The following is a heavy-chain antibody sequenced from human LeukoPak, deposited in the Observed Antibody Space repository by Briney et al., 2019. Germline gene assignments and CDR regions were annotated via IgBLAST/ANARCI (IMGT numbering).Heavy chain of an antibody. CDR2: IIPIFGIA. CDR1: GGTFSSYA. Sequence: SVKVSCKASGGTFSSYAISWVRQAPGQELEWMGRIIPIFGIANYAQKFQGRVTITADKSTSTAYMELSSLRSEDTAVYYCARDGYNPTPLRDWGQGTLVTVSS. J-gene: IGHJ4*02. D-gene: IGHD5-24*01. CDR3: ARDGYNPTPLRD. V-gene: IGHV1-69*04.